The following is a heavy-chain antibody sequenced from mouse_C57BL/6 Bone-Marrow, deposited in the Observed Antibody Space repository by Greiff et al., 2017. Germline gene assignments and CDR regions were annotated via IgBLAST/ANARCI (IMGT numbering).Heavy chain of an antibody. Sequence: QVQLQQPGAELVKPGASVKMSCKASGYTFTSYWITWVKQRPGQGLEWIGDIYPGSGSTNYNEKFKSKATLTVDTSSSTAYMQLSSLTSEDSAVYYCGRGYTTVVYWYFDVWGTGTTVTVSS. V-gene: IGHV1-55*01. CDR3: GRGYTTVVYWYFDV. CDR2: IYPGSGST. D-gene: IGHD1-1*01. J-gene: IGHJ1*03. CDR1: GYTFTSYW.